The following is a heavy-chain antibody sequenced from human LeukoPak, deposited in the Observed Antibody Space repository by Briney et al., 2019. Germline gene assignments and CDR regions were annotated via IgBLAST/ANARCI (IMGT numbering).Heavy chain of an antibody. J-gene: IGHJ4*02. V-gene: IGHV4-4*07. Sequence: SETLSLTCTVSGGSISSYYWSWIRQPAGKGLEWIGRIYTSGSTNYNPSLKSRVTMSVDTPKNQFSLKLSSVTAADTAVYYCAREDDSSGYPQSFDYWGQGTLVTVSS. CDR2: IYTSGST. D-gene: IGHD3-22*01. CDR1: GGSISSYY. CDR3: AREDDSSGYPQSFDY.